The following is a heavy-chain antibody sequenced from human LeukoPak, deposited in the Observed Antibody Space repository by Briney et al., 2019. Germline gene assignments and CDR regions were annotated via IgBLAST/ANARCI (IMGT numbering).Heavy chain of an antibody. D-gene: IGHD5-24*01. CDR3: ARVLMATFYYYGMDV. CDR1: GYTFTSYY. J-gene: IGHJ6*02. Sequence: ASVKVSCKASGYTFTSYYMHWVRQAPGQGLEWMGIINPSGGSTSYAQKFQGRVTMTRDTSTSTVYMELSSLRSEDTAVYYCARVLMATFYYYGMDVWGQGTTVTVSS. V-gene: IGHV1-46*01. CDR2: INPSGGST.